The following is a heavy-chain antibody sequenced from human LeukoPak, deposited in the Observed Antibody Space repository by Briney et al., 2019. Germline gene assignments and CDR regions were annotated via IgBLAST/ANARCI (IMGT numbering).Heavy chain of an antibody. CDR1: GFIFSDHY. J-gene: IGHJ4*02. V-gene: IGHV3-11*01. D-gene: IGHD2/OR15-2a*01. CDR3: AREERRLYGNPDH. CDR2: IDKSGTNI. Sequence: PGGSLRLSCAASGFIFSDHYMGWIRQAPGKGLEWVSYIDKSGTNIDYADSVKGRFTVSRDNTRNSLSLQVNSLSAEDTAVYFCAREERRLYGNPDHWGQGTLVTVSS.